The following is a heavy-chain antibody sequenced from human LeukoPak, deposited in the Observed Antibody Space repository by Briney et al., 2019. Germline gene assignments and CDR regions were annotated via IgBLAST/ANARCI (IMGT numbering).Heavy chain of an antibody. D-gene: IGHD5-18*01. CDR2: ISYDGSNK. J-gene: IGHJ6*03. CDR1: GFTFSSYA. Sequence: GGSLRLSCAASGFTFSSYAMHWVRQAPGKGLEWVAVISYDGSNKYYADSVKGRFTISRDNSKNTLYLQMNSLRAEDTAVYYCARDPQGAMVAYYYMDVWGKGTTVTVSS. V-gene: IGHV3-30*04. CDR3: ARDPQGAMVAYYYMDV.